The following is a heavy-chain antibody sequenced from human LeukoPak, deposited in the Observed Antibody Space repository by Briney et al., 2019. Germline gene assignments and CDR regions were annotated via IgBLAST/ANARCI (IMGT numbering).Heavy chain of an antibody. V-gene: IGHV4-30-4*01. CDR1: GGSISSGDYF. D-gene: IGHD3-3*01. Sequence: SETLSLTCSVSGGSISSGDYFWTWIRQPPGKGLEYIGYIYYSGTTYYNPSLKSRITMSVDMSANQFSLRLTSVSAADTAVYYCTRAYWIGFHFDSWGQGILVSVCS. J-gene: IGHJ4*02. CDR3: TRAYWIGFHFDS. CDR2: IYYSGTT.